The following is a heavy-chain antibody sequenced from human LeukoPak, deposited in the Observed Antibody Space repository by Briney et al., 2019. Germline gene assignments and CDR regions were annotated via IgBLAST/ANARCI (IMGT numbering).Heavy chain of an antibody. D-gene: IGHD1-1*01. CDR3: AMETIGASQH. CDR2: ISYDGSNK. J-gene: IGHJ1*01. CDR1: GFTFSSYG. V-gene: IGHV3-30*03. Sequence: GGSLRLSCAASGFTFSSYGMHWVRQAPGKGLEWVAVISYDGSNKYYADSVKGRFTISRDNSKNTLYLQMNSLRAEDTAVYYCAMETIGASQHWGQGTLVTVSS.